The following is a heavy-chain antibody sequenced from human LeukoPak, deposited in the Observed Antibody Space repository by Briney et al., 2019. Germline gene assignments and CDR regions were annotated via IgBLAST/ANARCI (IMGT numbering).Heavy chain of an antibody. J-gene: IGHJ4*02. CDR1: GFTFSSYG. Sequence: GGSLRLSCAASGFTFSSYGMHWVRQAPGKGLEWVAVISYDGSNKYYADSVKGRFTISRDNSKNTLYLQMNSLRAEDTAVYYCAKDRATYYYGSGSYPLWGQGTLVTVSS. CDR3: AKDRATYYYGSGSYPL. CDR2: ISYDGSNK. V-gene: IGHV3-30*18. D-gene: IGHD3-10*01.